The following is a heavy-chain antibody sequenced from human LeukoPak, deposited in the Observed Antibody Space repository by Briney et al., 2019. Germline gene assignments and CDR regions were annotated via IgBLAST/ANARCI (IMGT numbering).Heavy chain of an antibody. CDR3: ARRDSLVVVAATFDY. Sequence: SETLSLTCAVDGGSFSGYYWSWIRQPPGKGLELIGEINHSGSTNYNPSLKSRVTISVDTSKNQFSLKLSSVTAADTAVYYCARRDSLVVVAATFDYWGQGTLVTVSS. J-gene: IGHJ4*02. CDR1: GGSFSGYY. CDR2: INHSGST. D-gene: IGHD2-15*01. V-gene: IGHV4-34*01.